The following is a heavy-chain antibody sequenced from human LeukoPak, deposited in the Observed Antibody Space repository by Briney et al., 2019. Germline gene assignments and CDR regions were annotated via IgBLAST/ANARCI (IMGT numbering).Heavy chain of an antibody. Sequence: GGSLRLSCAASEFIFSSYGMHWVRQAPGKGLEWVAVISYDGSHKYYADSVKGRFTISRDNSKNTLYLQMNSLRAEDTAVYYCAKEFYSSGWYWSFDYWGQGTLVTVSS. CDR3: AKEFYSSGWYWSFDY. J-gene: IGHJ4*02. D-gene: IGHD6-19*01. V-gene: IGHV3-30*18. CDR1: EFIFSSYG. CDR2: ISYDGSHK.